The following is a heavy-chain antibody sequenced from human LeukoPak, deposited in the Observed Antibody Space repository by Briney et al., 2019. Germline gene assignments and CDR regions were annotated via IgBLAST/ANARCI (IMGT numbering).Heavy chain of an antibody. CDR1: GFTFSSYA. CDR3: ARDGSY. Sequence: GGSLRLSCAASGFTFSSYAMHWVRQAPGKGLEWVAVISYDGSNKYYADSVKGRFTISRDNSKNTLYLQMNSLRAEDTAVYYCARDGSYWGQGTLVTVPS. CDR2: ISYDGSNK. V-gene: IGHV3-30*01. J-gene: IGHJ4*02. D-gene: IGHD1-26*01.